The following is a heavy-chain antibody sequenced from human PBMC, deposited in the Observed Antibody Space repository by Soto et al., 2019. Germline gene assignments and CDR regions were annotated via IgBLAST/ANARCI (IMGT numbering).Heavy chain of an antibody. CDR3: ARGSYDSSGYYFLDP. J-gene: IGHJ5*02. V-gene: IGHV3-53*01. CDR1: GFTVSSNY. Sequence: PGGSLRLSCAASGFTVSSNYMSWVRQAPGKGLEWVSVIYSGGSTHYADSVKGRFTISRDNSKNTLYLQMNSLRAEDTAVYYCARGSYDSSGYYFLDPWGQGTLVTVSS. D-gene: IGHD3-22*01. CDR2: IYSGGST.